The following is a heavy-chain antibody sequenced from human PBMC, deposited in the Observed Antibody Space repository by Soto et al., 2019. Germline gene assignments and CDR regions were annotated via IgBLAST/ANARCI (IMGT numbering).Heavy chain of an antibody. CDR1: GYSFTSYY. D-gene: IGHD2-8*01. CDR2: INPSGGST. Sequence: GFSVKLSCKTAGYSFTSYYMHWVRQAPGQGLEWMGIINPSGGSTSYAQKFQGRVTMTRDTSTSTVYMELSSLRSEDTAVYYCARDRPLRSYCTNGVCPALDYWGQGTLVTVSS. CDR3: ARDRPLRSYCTNGVCPALDY. J-gene: IGHJ4*02. V-gene: IGHV1-46*01.